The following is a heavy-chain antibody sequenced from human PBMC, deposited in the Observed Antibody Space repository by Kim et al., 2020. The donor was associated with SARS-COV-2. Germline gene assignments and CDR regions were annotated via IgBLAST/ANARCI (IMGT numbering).Heavy chain of an antibody. J-gene: IGHJ5*02. V-gene: IGHV1-8*01. CDR3: ARGRVFTIFGVVIKTGGWFDP. D-gene: IGHD3-3*01. Sequence: ASVKVSCKASGYTFTSYDINWVRQATGQGLEWMGWMNPNSGNTGYAQKFQGRVTMTRNTSISTAYMELSSLRSEDTAVYYCARGRVFTIFGVVIKTGGWFDPWGQGTLVTASS. CDR2: MNPNSGNT. CDR1: GYTFTSYD.